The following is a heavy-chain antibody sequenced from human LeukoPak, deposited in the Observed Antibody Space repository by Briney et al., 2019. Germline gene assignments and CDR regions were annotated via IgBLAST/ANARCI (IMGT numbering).Heavy chain of an antibody. CDR1: GGSISSSSYY. Sequence: PLETLSLTCTVSGGSISSSSYYWGWIRQPPGRGLEWIGSIYYRGSTYYNPSLKSRVTISVDRSKNQFSLKLSSVTAADTAVYYCARGVDYGDPGQFDYWGQGTLVTVSS. D-gene: IGHD4-17*01. J-gene: IGHJ4*02. CDR2: IYYRGST. V-gene: IGHV4-39*07. CDR3: ARGVDYGDPGQFDY.